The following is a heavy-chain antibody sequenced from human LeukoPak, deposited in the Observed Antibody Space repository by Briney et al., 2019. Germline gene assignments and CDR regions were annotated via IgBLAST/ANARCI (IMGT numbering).Heavy chain of an antibody. J-gene: IGHJ4*02. CDR3: GKDRYNWNGDFDY. V-gene: IGHV3-33*06. CDR2: IWYDGSNK. Sequence: GGSLRLSCAESRFTFSSYGMHWVRQAPGKGLEWVSVIWYDGSNKYYADSVKGRFTISRDNSKNTLYLQMNSLRAEDTAVYYCGKDRYNWNGDFDYWGQGTLVTVST. CDR1: RFTFSSYG. D-gene: IGHD1-20*01.